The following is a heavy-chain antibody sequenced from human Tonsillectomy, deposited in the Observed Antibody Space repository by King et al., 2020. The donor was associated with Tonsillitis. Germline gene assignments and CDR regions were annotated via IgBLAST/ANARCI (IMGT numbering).Heavy chain of an antibody. J-gene: IGHJ6*03. Sequence: VQLVESGGGVVQPGRSLRLSCAASGFTFSTYAMHWVRQAPGRGLEWMSIISYDATIKYYADSVKGRFTISRDNSKNTLYLQMNNLRAEDTAIYYCARRVGVLLQAAQKNYYYYMDVWGKGTTVTVSS. CDR1: GFTFSTYA. D-gene: IGHD2-8*01. CDR3: ARRVGVLLQAAQKNYYYYMDV. V-gene: IGHV3-30-3*01. CDR2: ISYDATIK.